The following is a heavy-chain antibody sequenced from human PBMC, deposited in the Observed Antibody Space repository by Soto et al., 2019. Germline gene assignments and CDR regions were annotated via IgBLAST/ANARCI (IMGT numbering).Heavy chain of an antibody. J-gene: IGHJ5*02. Sequence: EMQLVVSGGDLVQPGGSLRLSCVGSGFTFRAYWMSWVRQAAGKGLEWVATIKEDGSEKDYVDSVKGRFTISRDNAMNSLYLQMNSLRAEDTAVYYCVAHASSFGPWGQGTLVTVSS. CDR1: GFTFRAYW. CDR3: VAHASSFGP. V-gene: IGHV3-7*05. D-gene: IGHD3-16*01. CDR2: IKEDGSEK.